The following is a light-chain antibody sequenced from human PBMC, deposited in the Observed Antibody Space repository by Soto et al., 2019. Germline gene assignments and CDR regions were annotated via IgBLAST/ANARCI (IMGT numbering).Light chain of an antibody. CDR3: QKLNTFPLT. CDR2: DAS. J-gene: IGKJ5*01. V-gene: IGKV1-9*01. Sequence: DVQMTQSPSSLSASVGDTVTITCRAGQSISGYLNWYQQKSGKAPKPLIYDASTLQSGVPSRFSGSGSGTEFSLTINSLQPEDFATYYCQKLNTFPLTFGQGTRLEIK. CDR1: QSISGY.